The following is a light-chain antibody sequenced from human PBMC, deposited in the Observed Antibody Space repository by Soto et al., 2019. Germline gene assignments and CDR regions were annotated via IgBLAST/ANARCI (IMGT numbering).Light chain of an antibody. V-gene: IGLV2-14*03. CDR2: DVT. Sequence: QSVLTQPASVSGSPGQSITISCTGATSDVGGYNFVSWYQQHPGKVPKLIIYDVTNRPSGVSNRFSGSKSGNTASLTISGLQVEDEADYYCFSYTSSRTYVFGTGTKLTVL. CDR3: FSYTSSRTYV. CDR1: TSDVGGYNF. J-gene: IGLJ1*01.